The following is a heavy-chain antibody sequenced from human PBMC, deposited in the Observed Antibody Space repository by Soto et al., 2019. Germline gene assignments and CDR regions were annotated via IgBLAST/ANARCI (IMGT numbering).Heavy chain of an antibody. V-gene: IGHV3-48*01. CDR2: ISSSSSTI. CDR1: GFTFSSYS. Sequence: GGSLRLSCAASGFTFSSYSMNWVRQAPGKGLEWVSYISSSSSTIYYADSVKGRFTISRDNAKNSLYLQMNSLRAEDTAVYYCARVEDIVVVPAAMGDYWGQGTLVTVSS. D-gene: IGHD2-2*01. CDR3: ARVEDIVVVPAAMGDY. J-gene: IGHJ4*02.